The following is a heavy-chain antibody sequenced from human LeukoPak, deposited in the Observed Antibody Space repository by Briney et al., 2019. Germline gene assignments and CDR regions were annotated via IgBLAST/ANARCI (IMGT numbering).Heavy chain of an antibody. J-gene: IGHJ4*02. Sequence: SGPTLVNPPQTLTLTCTFSGFSLHTTGVGVGWIRQPPGKALEWLALIYWNDDNRYSPSLKSRLTITKDTSKNQVVLKMTNMDPVDTATYYCAHYGDYRFLYYFDYLGQGTLVTVSS. CDR1: GFSLHTTGVG. D-gene: IGHD4-17*01. V-gene: IGHV2-5*01. CDR3: AHYGDYRFLYYFDY. CDR2: IYWNDDN.